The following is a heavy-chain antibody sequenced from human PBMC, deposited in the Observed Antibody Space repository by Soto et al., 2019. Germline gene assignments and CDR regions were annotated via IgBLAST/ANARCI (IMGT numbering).Heavy chain of an antibody. CDR2: IVVGSGNT. Sequence: SVKVSCKASGFTFTSSAVQWVRQARGQRLEWIGWIVVGSGNTNYAQKFQERVTITRDMSTSTAYMELSSLRSEDTAVYYCAADLYSSSWYEGYYYGMDVWGQGTTVTVSS. CDR3: AADLYSSSWYEGYYYGMDV. D-gene: IGHD6-13*01. CDR1: GFTFTSSA. V-gene: IGHV1-58*01. J-gene: IGHJ6*02.